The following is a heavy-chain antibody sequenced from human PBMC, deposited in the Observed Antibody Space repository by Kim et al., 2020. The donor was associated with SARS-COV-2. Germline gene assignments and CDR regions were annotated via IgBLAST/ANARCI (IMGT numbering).Heavy chain of an antibody. J-gene: IGHJ4*02. Sequence: YAASVKGRFTISRDNSENTLYLQMNSLRAEDTAVYYCARGVGAVPYYFDYWGQGTLVTVSS. D-gene: IGHD1-26*01. V-gene: IGHV3-33*01. CDR3: ARGVGAVPYYFDY.